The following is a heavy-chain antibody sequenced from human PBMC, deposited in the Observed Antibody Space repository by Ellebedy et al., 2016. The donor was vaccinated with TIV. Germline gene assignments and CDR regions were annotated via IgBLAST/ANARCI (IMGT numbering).Heavy chain of an antibody. CDR1: GGSISSSGYY. CDR2: IYDSGST. V-gene: IGHV4-31*11. CDR3: ARGRGRIVLDY. D-gene: IGHD2-15*01. Sequence: SETLSLXCAVSGGSISSSGYYWTWISQHPGRGLEWIGYIYDSGSTHYNPSLKSRVTISIDTSKNQFSLKLTSVTAADTAVYYCARGRGRIVLDYWGQGALVTVSS. J-gene: IGHJ4*02.